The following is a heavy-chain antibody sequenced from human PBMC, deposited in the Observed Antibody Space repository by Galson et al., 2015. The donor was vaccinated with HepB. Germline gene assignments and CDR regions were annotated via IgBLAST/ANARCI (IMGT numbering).Heavy chain of an antibody. CDR3: VKGPEVVIAVLDS. V-gene: IGHV3-30*18. CDR1: GFTFSNYA. Sequence: SLRLSCAASGFTFSNYAIYWVRQAPGKGLEWVAVISRDGSNKYYADSVKGRFTISRDNSKNTLFLQMNSLRGDDTAVYYCVKGPEVVIAVLDSWGQGTLVTVSS. J-gene: IGHJ4*02. CDR2: ISRDGSNK. D-gene: IGHD2-21*01.